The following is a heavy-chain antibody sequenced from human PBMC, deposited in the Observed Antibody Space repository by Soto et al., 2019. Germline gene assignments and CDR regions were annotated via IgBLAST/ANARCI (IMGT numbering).Heavy chain of an antibody. D-gene: IGHD2-2*01. V-gene: IGHV1-58*01. CDR2: IVVGSGNT. CDR1: GYTFTSSA. Sequence: SVKVSCKASGYTFTSSAVQWVRQARGQRLEWIGWIVVGSGNTNYAQKFQERVAITRDMSTSTAYMELSSLRSEDTAVYYCAASTEYYYYYGMDVWGQGTTVTVSS. J-gene: IGHJ6*02. CDR3: AASTEYYYYYGMDV.